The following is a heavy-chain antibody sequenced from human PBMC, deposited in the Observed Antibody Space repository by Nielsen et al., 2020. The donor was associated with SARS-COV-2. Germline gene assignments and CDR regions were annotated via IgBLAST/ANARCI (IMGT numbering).Heavy chain of an antibody. CDR2: ISIGGGET. CDR3: ARGDFDPDY. Sequence: GGSLRLSCAASGFTFSSYAMNWVRQAPGKGLEWVSAISIGGGETYYPDSVKGRFTISRDNSKNTLYLQMSSLRAEDTGIYYCARGDFDPDYWGQGTLVTVSS. D-gene: IGHD3-9*01. J-gene: IGHJ4*02. V-gene: IGHV3-23*01. CDR1: GFTFSSYA.